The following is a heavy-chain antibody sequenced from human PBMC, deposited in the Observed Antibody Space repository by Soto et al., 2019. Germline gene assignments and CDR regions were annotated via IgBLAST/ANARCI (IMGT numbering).Heavy chain of an antibody. Sequence: GGLLRVPCRAAGGTISNHGSNRVRQAPRKGLEWVSAISGSGDSTYYVDSVKGRFTISRDNSNNTLYLQMNSLRAEDTAVYYCAKDLPGELLPTCFDPWGQGTLVTVSS. CDR1: GGTISNHG. V-gene: IGHV3-23*01. J-gene: IGHJ5*02. CDR2: ISGSGDST. CDR3: AKDLPGELLPTCFDP. D-gene: IGHD1-26*01.